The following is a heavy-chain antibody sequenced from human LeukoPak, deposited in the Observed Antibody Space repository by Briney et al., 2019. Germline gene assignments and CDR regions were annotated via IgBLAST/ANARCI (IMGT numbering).Heavy chain of an antibody. J-gene: IGHJ2*01. D-gene: IGHD6-19*01. CDR2: IIPIFGTA. CDR3: ARDRIAVPGTKGWYFDL. V-gene: IGHV1-69*05. CDR1: GGTFSSYA. Sequence: SSVKVSCKASGGTFSSYAISLVRQAPGQGLEWMGRIIPIFGTANYAQKFQGRVTITTDESTSTAYMELSSLRSEDTAVYYCARDRIAVPGTKGWYFDLWGRGTLVTVSS.